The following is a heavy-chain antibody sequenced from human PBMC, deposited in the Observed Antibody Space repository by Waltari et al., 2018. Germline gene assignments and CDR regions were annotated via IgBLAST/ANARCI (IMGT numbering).Heavy chain of an antibody. CDR1: GFPFTVYT. CDR3: ARDSPEWGSPSCLDY. J-gene: IGHJ4*02. Sequence: EVQLAESGGGRVKPGGSLRLSCAASGFPFTVYTMNWVRQAPGKGLEWVSSISSSSTYIDYAESVKGRFTISRDNAKNSLYLQMNSLRAEDTAVYYCARDSPEWGSPSCLDYWGQGTLVTVSS. CDR2: ISSSSTYI. D-gene: IGHD2-2*01. V-gene: IGHV3-21*01.